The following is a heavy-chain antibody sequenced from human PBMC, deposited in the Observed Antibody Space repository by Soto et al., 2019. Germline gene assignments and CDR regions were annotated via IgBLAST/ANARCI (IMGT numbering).Heavy chain of an antibody. J-gene: IGHJ5*02. CDR1: GGSISSGGSY. Sequence: QVQLQEAGPGLVKPSETLSITCNVSGGSISSGGSYWSWIRQHPEKGLEWIGHFYYSGTTFYNPSLKSRATISLGTSSAQLSLRLTSVTAADTAIYYCARLGSTSWAEGIDTWGQGTQVTVSS. CDR3: ARLGSTSWAEGIDT. V-gene: IGHV4-31*03. D-gene: IGHD2-15*01. CDR2: FYYSGTT.